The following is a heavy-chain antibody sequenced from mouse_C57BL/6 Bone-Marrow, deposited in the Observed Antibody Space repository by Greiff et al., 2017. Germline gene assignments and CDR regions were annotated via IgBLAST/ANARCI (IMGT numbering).Heavy chain of an antibody. Sequence: VQLQQPGAELVKPGASVKLSCKASGYTFTSYWMHWVKQRPGRGLEWIGRIDPNSGGTKYNEKFKSKATLTVDKPSSTAYMQLSSLTSEDSAVYYCARGDITTVVATEAMDYWGQGTSVTVSS. CDR3: ARGDITTVVATEAMDY. J-gene: IGHJ4*01. CDR2: IDPNSGGT. V-gene: IGHV1-72*01. CDR1: GYTFTSYW. D-gene: IGHD1-1*01.